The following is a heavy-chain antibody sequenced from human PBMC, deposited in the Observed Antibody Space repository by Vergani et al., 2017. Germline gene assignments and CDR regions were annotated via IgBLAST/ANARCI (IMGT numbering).Heavy chain of an antibody. CDR3: ARQLASGRNDAFDI. D-gene: IGHD3-3*02. V-gene: IGHV1-2*02. CDR1: GFTFSGYY. J-gene: IGHJ3*02. Sequence: QVQLVQSGAEVKKPGASVKVSCKASGFTFSGYYMHLVLLAPGQGLEWMGWINPNSGGTNYAQKFLGRVTITRETSISTAYMELRRLRSDDTAVYYCARQLASGRNDAFDIGGQGTMVTVSS. CDR2: INPNSGGT.